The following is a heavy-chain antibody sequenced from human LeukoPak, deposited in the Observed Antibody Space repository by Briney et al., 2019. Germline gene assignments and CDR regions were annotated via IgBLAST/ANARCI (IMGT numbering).Heavy chain of an antibody. CDR3: ARVGDILTGYSLPSYYFDY. J-gene: IGHJ4*02. CDR2: ISSSSYI. V-gene: IGHV3-21*01. D-gene: IGHD3-9*01. Sequence: PGGSLRLSCAASGFTFSSYSMNWVRQAPGKGLEWVSSISSSSYIYYADSVKGRFTISRDNAKNSLYLQMNSLRAEDTAVYYCARVGDILTGYSLPSYYFDYWGQGTLVTVSS. CDR1: GFTFSSYS.